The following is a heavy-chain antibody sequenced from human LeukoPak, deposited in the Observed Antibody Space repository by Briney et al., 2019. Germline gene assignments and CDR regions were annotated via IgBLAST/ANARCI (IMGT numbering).Heavy chain of an antibody. D-gene: IGHD6-19*01. V-gene: IGHV4-30-4*01. CDR2: IYYSGST. CDR1: GGSISSGAYY. J-gene: IGHJ4*02. Sequence: SETLSLTCTVSGGSISSGAYYWSWIRQRPGKGLEWIGYIYYSGSTYYNPSLKSRVTISVDMSKNQFSLKLSSVTAADTAVYYCARLSFSSGWNFDYWGQGTLVTVSS. CDR3: ARLSFSSGWNFDY.